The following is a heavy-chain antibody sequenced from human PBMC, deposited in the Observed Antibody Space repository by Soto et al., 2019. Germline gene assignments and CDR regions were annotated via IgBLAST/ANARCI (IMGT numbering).Heavy chain of an antibody. CDR3: AKEMTSGYYLFDY. CDR2: ISGTGGST. D-gene: IGHD3-22*01. J-gene: IGHJ4*02. Sequence: EVQLLQSGGGLVLPGGSLRLSCAASGFTFSSYAMSWVRQTPGKGLEWVSTISGTGGSTYYPDSVKGRFTISRDNSKNTVYLQMNSLRAEDAAVYYCAKEMTSGYYLFDYWGQGTLVTVSS. V-gene: IGHV3-23*01. CDR1: GFTFSSYA.